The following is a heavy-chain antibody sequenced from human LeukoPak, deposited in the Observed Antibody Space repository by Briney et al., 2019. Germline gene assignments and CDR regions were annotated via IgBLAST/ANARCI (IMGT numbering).Heavy chain of an antibody. J-gene: IGHJ4*02. CDR1: GGSISRYY. V-gene: IGHV4-59*01. CDR3: VREGRGSGRGGAFDS. D-gene: IGHD6-19*01. Sequence: SETLSLTCTVSGGSISRYYWSWIRQPPGKGLEWIGYIDYTGSTDNNPSLKSRLTLSVDTSRNQFSLRLTSVTAADTAVYYCVREGRGSGRGGAFDSWGQGTLVTVSS. CDR2: IDYTGST.